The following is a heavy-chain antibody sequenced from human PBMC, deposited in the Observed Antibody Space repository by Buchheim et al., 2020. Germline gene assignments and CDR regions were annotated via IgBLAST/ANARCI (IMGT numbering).Heavy chain of an antibody. CDR3: AKLTGTTSLY. V-gene: IGHV3-23*01. D-gene: IGHD1-7*01. J-gene: IGHJ4*02. CDR1: GFTFSSYA. CDR2: IRGSGGST. Sequence: EVQLLESGGGLVQPGGSRRLSCAASGFTFSSYAMSWVGKAPGKGLEWVSAIRGSGGSTYYAASVKGRFTLARDNSKNTLFLQMNSLRAEDTAVYYCAKLTGTTSLYWGQGTL.